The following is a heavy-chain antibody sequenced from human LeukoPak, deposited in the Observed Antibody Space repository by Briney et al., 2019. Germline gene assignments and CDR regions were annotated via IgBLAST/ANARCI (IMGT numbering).Heavy chain of an antibody. CDR3: VRGVRLADDLDY. CDR2: INPSGGST. D-gene: IGHD6-25*01. CDR1: GYTFTSYY. J-gene: IGHJ4*02. Sequence: ASVKVSCKASGYTFTSYYMHWVRQAPGQGLEWMGIINPSGGSTSYAQKFQGRVTMTRDTSTSTVYMELSSLRSKDTAVYYCVRGVRLADDLDYWGQGTLVTVSS. V-gene: IGHV1-46*01.